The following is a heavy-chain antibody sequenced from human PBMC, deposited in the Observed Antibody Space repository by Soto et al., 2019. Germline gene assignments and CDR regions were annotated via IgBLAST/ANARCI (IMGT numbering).Heavy chain of an antibody. J-gene: IGHJ6*02. D-gene: IGHD3-9*01. CDR2: ISAYNGNT. CDR3: ARDRPYYDILTGCSNAYYYYGMDV. CDR1: GYTFTSYG. Sequence: ASVKVSCKASGYTFTSYGISWVRQAPGQGLEWMGWISAYNGNTNYAQKLQGRVTMTTDTSTSTAYMELRSLRSDDTAVYYCARDRPYYDILTGCSNAYYYYGMDVWGQGTTVTVSS. V-gene: IGHV1-18*01.